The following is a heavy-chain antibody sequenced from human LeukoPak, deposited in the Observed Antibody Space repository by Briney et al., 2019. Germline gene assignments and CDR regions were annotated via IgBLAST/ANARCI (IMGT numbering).Heavy chain of an antibody. CDR3: ARGSRDGYKRLDY. CDR2: LYSGGST. J-gene: IGHJ4*02. D-gene: IGHD5-12*01. V-gene: IGHV3-66*01. Sequence: GGSLRLSCAASGFTVSSNYMSWVRQAPGKGLEWVSVLYSGGSTYYADSVKGGFTISRDNSKNTLFLQMNGLRAEDTAVYYCARGSRDGYKRLDYWGQGTLVTVSS. CDR1: GFTVSSNY.